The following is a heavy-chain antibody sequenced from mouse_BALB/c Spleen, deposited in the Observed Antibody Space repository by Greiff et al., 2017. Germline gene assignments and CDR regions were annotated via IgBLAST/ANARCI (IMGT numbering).Heavy chain of an antibody. CDR3: TRSITTVVSHWYFDV. Sequence: EVQRVESGGGLVKPGGSLKLSCAASGFTFSSYTMSWVRQTPEKRLEWVATISSGGSYTYYPDSVKGRFTISRDNAKNTLYLQMSSLKSEDTAMYYCTRSITTVVSHWYFDVWGAGTTVTVSS. J-gene: IGHJ1*01. V-gene: IGHV5-6-4*01. D-gene: IGHD1-1*01. CDR1: GFTFSSYT. CDR2: ISSGGSYT.